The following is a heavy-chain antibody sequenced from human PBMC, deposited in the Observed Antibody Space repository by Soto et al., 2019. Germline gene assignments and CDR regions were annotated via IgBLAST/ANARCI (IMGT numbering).Heavy chain of an antibody. CDR1: GYTFISYA. J-gene: IGHJ4*02. D-gene: IGHD5-18*01. V-gene: IGHV1-3*01. CDR3: ARDPRYSYGYN. Sequence: ASVKVSCKASGYTFISYAMNWVRQAPGQRLEWMGWINAGNGNTKYSQKFQGRVTITRDTSASTGYMELSSLRSEDTAVYYCARDPRYSYGYNWGQGTLVTGSS. CDR2: INAGNGNT.